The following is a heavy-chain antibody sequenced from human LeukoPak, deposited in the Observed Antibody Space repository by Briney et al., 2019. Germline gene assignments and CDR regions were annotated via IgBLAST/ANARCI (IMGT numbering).Heavy chain of an antibody. J-gene: IGHJ6*04. CDR3: ARDQGYSGYPGNYYYYGMDV. CDR2: ISSSGSTI. V-gene: IGHV3-48*03. Sequence: PGGSLRLSCAASGFTFSSYEMNWVRQAPGKGLECVSYISSSGSTIYYADSVKGRFTISRDNAKNSLYLQMNSLRAEDTAVYYCARDQGYSGYPGNYYYYGMDVWGKGTTVTVSS. CDR1: GFTFSSYE. D-gene: IGHD5-12*01.